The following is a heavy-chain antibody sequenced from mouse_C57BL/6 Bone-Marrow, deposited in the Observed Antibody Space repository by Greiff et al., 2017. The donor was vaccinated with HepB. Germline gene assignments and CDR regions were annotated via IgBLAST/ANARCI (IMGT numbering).Heavy chain of an antibody. J-gene: IGHJ3*01. CDR3: ARGAGTRSGFAY. D-gene: IGHD4-1*01. Sequence: VQLKESGPGLVKPSQSLSLTCSVTGYSITSGYYWNWIRQFPGNKLEWMGYISYDGSNNYNPSLKNRISITRDTSKNQFFLKLNSVTTEDTATYYCARGAGTRSGFAYWGQGTLVTVSA. V-gene: IGHV3-6*01. CDR2: ISYDGSN. CDR1: GYSITSGYY.